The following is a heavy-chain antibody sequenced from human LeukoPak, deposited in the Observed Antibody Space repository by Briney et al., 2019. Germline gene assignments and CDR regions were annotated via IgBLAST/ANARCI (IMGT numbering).Heavy chain of an antibody. CDR2: IYYSGIT. D-gene: IGHD6-13*01. CDR3: ARDAGYRFSRDYYDY. V-gene: IGHV4-39*07. CDR1: GGSISSSSYY. Sequence: SETLSLTCTVSGGSISSSSYYWDWIRQPRGKGLEWIGSIYYSGITYYNPSLKSRVTMSVDTSKNQFSLKLSSVTAADTAVYYCARDAGYRFSRDYYDYWGQGTLVTVSS. J-gene: IGHJ4*02.